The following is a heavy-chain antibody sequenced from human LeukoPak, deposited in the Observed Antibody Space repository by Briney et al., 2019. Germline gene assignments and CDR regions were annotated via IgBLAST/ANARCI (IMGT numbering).Heavy chain of an antibody. D-gene: IGHD5-18*01. Sequence: ASVKVSCKASGYTFTGYYMHWVRQAPGQGLEWMGWINPNSGGTNYAQKFQGRVTMTRDTSISTAYMELSSLRSEDTAVYYCARDISGYSYGNFDYWGQGTLVTVSS. CDR2: INPNSGGT. CDR1: GYTFTGYY. J-gene: IGHJ4*02. V-gene: IGHV1-2*02. CDR3: ARDISGYSYGNFDY.